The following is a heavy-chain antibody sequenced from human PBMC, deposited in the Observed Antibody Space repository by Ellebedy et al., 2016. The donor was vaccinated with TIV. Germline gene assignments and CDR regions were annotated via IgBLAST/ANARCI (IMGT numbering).Heavy chain of an antibody. CDR1: GGSISSSSYY. Sequence: MPSETLSLTCTVSGGSISSSSYYWGWNRQPPGKGLEWIGSIYYSGSTNYNPSLKSRVTISVDTSKNQFSLKLSSVTAADTAVYYCARVRVRGVINYWYFDLWGRGTLVTVSS. CDR2: IYYSGST. CDR3: ARVRVRGVINYWYFDL. D-gene: IGHD3-10*01. V-gene: IGHV4-39*07. J-gene: IGHJ2*01.